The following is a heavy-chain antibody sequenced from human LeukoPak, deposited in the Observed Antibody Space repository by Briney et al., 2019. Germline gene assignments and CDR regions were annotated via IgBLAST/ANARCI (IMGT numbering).Heavy chain of an antibody. D-gene: IGHD6-19*01. V-gene: IGHV4-39*07. J-gene: IGHJ4*02. CDR2: SGST. Sequence: SETLSLTWTVSGGSISSSNDYWGWIRQPAGKGRECSGSTDYNPSLKSRVTISVDTSKNQFSLKLSSVTAADTAVYYCANNKQWQVPLFDDWGQETLVTVSS. CDR1: GGSISSSNDY. CDR3: ANNKQWQVPLFDD.